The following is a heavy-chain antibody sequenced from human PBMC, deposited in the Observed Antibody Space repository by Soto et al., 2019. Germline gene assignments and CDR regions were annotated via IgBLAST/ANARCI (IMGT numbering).Heavy chain of an antibody. J-gene: IGHJ1*01. Sequence: QLQLQESGPGLVKHSETVSLTCTVSGDSISSSSLYWGWIRQPPGKGLEWIGSIYNSGKTYYSPSLESRVTISVDTSKNQFSLKLSSVTAADTAVYYCARHGSNSGSYSEYFQYWGQGTLVAVSS. CDR2: IYNSGKT. D-gene: IGHD1-26*01. CDR3: ARHGSNSGSYSEYFQY. V-gene: IGHV4-39*01. CDR1: GDSISSSSLY.